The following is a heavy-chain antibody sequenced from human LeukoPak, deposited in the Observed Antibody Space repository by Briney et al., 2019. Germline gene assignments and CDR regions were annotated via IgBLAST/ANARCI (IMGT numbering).Heavy chain of an antibody. CDR1: GGSISSSSYY. V-gene: IGHV4-39*07. CDR2: INHSGST. D-gene: IGHD5-18*01. Sequence: SETLSLTCTVSGGSISSSSYYWGWIRQPPGKGLEWIGEINHSGSTNYNPSLKSRVTISVDTSKNQFSLKLSSVTAADTAVYYCARWIQLWSNWFDPWGQGTLVTVSS. CDR3: ARWIQLWSNWFDP. J-gene: IGHJ5*02.